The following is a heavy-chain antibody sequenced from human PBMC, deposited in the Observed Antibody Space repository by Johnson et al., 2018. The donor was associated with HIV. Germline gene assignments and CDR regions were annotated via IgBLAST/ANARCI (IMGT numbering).Heavy chain of an antibody. J-gene: IGHJ3*02. CDR3: ARDRTTVVWNDAFDI. V-gene: IGHV3-20*04. Sequence: VQLVESGGGVVRPGGSLRLSCAASGFTFNDYGMSWVRQAPGKGLEWVSRINSDGSSTTYADSVKGRFTISRDDAKNSVHLHLNSLRAEDTAVYYCARDRTTVVWNDAFDIWGQGTMVTVSS. D-gene: IGHD4-23*01. CDR2: INSDGSST. CDR1: GFTFNDYG.